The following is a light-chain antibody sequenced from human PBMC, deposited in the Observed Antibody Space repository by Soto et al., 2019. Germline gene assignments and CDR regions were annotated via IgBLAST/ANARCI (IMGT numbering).Light chain of an antibody. V-gene: IGKV1-12*01. J-gene: IGKJ2*01. CDR1: QGVSTC. CDR3: QQANSLPVT. CDR2: AAS. Sequence: DIQMTQSPASVSASVGDRVTITCRASQGVSTCIAWFQQKPGQAPKLLIYAASPLQSGVPSRFNGSGSGTEFTLTISSLQPEDSATYYCQQANSLPVTFGQGTKVEI.